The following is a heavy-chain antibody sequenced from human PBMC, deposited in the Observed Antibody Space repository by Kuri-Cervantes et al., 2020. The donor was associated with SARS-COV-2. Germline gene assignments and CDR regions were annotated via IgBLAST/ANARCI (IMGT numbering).Heavy chain of an antibody. D-gene: IGHD6-6*01. J-gene: IGHJ4*02. CDR1: GFTFSSYD. CDR3: ARDREFIAARIFDY. V-gene: IGHV3-13*03. CDR2: IGTAGDT. Sequence: GESLKISCAACGFTFSSYDMHWVRQATGKGLEWVSAIGTAGDTYYPGSVKGQFTISRENAKNSLYLQMNSLRAEDTAVYYCARDREFIAARIFDYWGQGTLVTVSS.